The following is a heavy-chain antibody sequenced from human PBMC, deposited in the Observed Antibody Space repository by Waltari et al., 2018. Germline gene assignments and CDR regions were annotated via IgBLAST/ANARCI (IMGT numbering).Heavy chain of an antibody. J-gene: IGHJ4*02. Sequence: QVLPQQWGAGLLKPSETLSLTCVVYGGSSSDAYWNWIRQPPGKGLEWIGEIHPGGGTDYNPSLRSRVTISVETPKNQSSLRLTSVTAADTAVYYCVRGPDRAKQGYWGQGTLVSVSS. CDR2: IHPGGGT. CDR3: VRGPDRAKQGY. D-gene: IGHD3-22*01. V-gene: IGHV4-34*01. CDR1: GGSSSDAY.